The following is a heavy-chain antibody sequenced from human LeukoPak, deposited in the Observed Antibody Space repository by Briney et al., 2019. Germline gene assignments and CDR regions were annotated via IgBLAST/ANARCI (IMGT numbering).Heavy chain of an antibody. CDR3: ARWDRYNYGHDY. CDR1: GDSISSSSYY. Sequence: SETLSLTCTVSGDSISSSSYYWGWIRQPPGKGLEWIGSIYYSGSTYYNPSLKSRVTISVDTSKNQFSLKLSSVTAADTAVYYCARWDRYNYGHDYWGQGTLVTVSS. J-gene: IGHJ4*02. CDR2: IYYSGST. V-gene: IGHV4-39*01. D-gene: IGHD5-18*01.